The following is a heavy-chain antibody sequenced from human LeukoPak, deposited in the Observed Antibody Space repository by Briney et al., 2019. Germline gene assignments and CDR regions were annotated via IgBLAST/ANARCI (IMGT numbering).Heavy chain of an antibody. V-gene: IGHV3-7*01. D-gene: IGHD6-6*01. CDR2: IKQDGSEK. CDR3: ARLSIAARLGAFDI. J-gene: IGHJ3*02. CDR1: GFTFSSYW. Sequence: GGSLRLSCAASGFTFSSYWMSWVRQAPGKGLEWVANIKQDGSEKYYVDSVKGRFTISRDNAKNSLYLQMNSLRAEDTAVYYCARLSIAARLGAFDIWGQGTMVTVSS.